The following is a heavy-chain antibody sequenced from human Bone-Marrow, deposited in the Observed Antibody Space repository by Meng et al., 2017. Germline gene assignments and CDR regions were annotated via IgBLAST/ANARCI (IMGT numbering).Heavy chain of an antibody. Sequence: GESLKISCAASGFTFSSYSMNWVRQAPGKGLEWVSSISSGSSYIYYADSVKGRFTISRDNAKNSLYLQMNSLRAEDTAVYYCAREIGWFGELLMDYWGQGTLVTVSS. CDR1: GFTFSSYS. D-gene: IGHD3-10*01. J-gene: IGHJ4*02. V-gene: IGHV3-21*01. CDR3: AREIGWFGELLMDY. CDR2: ISSGSSYI.